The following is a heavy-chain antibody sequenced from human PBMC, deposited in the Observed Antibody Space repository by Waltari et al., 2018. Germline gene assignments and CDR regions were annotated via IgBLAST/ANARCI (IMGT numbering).Heavy chain of an antibody. J-gene: IGHJ3*02. CDR2: INPNSGGT. CDR1: GYTFTGYY. CDR3: ARDRVLLWFRDPQEAFDI. D-gene: IGHD3-10*01. Sequence: QVQLVQSGAEVKKPGASVKVSCKASGYTFTGYYMHWVRTAPGQGLEWMGWINPNSGGTNYAQKFQGRVTMTRDTSISTAYMELSRLRSDDTAVYYCARDRVLLWFRDPQEAFDIWGQGTMVTVSS. V-gene: IGHV1-2*02.